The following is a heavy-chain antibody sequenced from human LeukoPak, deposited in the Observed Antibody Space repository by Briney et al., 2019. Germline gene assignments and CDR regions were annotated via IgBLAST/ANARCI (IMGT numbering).Heavy chain of an antibody. V-gene: IGHV3-30-3*01. CDR1: GFTFSSYA. Sequence: GGSLRLSCAASGFTFSSYAMHWVRQAPGKGLEWVAVISYDGSNKYYADSVKGRFTISRDNSKNTLYLQMNSLRAEDTAVYYCARDDLAVAGHYYYGMDVWGQGTTVTVSS. J-gene: IGHJ6*02. D-gene: IGHD6-19*01. CDR2: ISYDGSNK. CDR3: ARDDLAVAGHYYYGMDV.